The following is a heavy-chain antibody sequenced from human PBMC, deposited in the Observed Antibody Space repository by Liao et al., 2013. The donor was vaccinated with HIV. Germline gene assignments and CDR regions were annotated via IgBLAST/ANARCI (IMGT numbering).Heavy chain of an antibody. V-gene: IGHV4-61*02. J-gene: IGHJ4*02. CDR1: GGYINSGNYY. CDR3: ARYCSGGSCAFFDY. CDR2: IYTSGTT. D-gene: IGHD2-15*01. Sequence: QVQLQESGPGLVKPSHTLSLTCTVSGGYINSGNYYWSWIRQPAGKGLEWIGRIYTSGTTHYNPSLKSRVTISVDTSKNQFSLKLSSVTAADTAVYYCARYCSGGSCAFFDYWGRGNPGHRLL.